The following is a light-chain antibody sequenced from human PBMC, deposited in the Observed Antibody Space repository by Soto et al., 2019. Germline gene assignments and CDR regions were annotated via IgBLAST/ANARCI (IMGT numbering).Light chain of an antibody. CDR1: QDISNY. V-gene: IGKV1-33*01. Sequence: DIQMTQSPSSLSASVGDRVTITCQASQDISNYLKWYQQKPGKAPKLLIYDASNLETGVPSRFSGSGSGTDFTFTSSSLQPEDIATYYCQQYDNLPLTFGGGTKVEIK. J-gene: IGKJ4*01. CDR3: QQYDNLPLT. CDR2: DAS.